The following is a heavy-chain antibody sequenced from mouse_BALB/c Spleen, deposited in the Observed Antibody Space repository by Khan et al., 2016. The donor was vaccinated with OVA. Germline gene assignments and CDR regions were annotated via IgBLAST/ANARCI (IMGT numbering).Heavy chain of an antibody. D-gene: IGHD1-1*01. CDR2: ISTGGSYT. V-gene: IGHV5-6-4*01. Sequence: EVQLQESGGGLVRPGGSLKLSCAASGFSFSSYSMSWVRQTPEKRLEWVATISTGGSYTYYPDSVKGRFTISRDNAKNTLYLQMSSLKSEDTAMYYCTIHRGYYGSNPYFDYWGQGTTLTVSS. J-gene: IGHJ2*01. CDR3: TIHRGYYGSNPYFDY. CDR1: GFSFSSYS.